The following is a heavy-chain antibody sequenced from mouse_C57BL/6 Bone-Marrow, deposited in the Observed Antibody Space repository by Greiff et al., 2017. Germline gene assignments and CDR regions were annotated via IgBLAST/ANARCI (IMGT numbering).Heavy chain of an antibody. J-gene: IGHJ3*01. D-gene: IGHD3-2*02. V-gene: IGHV5-6*01. Sequence: EVKLMESGGDLVKPGGSLKLSCAASGFTFSSYGMSWVRQTPDKRLEWVATISSGGSYTYYPDSVKGRFTISRDNAKNTLYLQMSSLKSEDTAMYYCARPLDSSGYWFAYWGQGTLVTGSA. CDR2: ISSGGSYT. CDR3: ARPLDSSGYWFAY. CDR1: GFTFSSYG.